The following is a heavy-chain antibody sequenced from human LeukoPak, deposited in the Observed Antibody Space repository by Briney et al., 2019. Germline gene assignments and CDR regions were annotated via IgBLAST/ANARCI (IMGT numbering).Heavy chain of an antibody. D-gene: IGHD2-15*01. Sequence: PSETLSLTCAVYGGSFSGYYWSWIRQPPGKGLEWIGEINHSGSTNYNPSLKSRVTISVDTSKNQFSLKLSSVTAADTAVYYCARHTPLYCSGGSCYLNWFDPWGQGTLVTVSS. V-gene: IGHV4-34*01. CDR1: GGSFSGYY. CDR2: INHSGST. J-gene: IGHJ5*02. CDR3: ARHTPLYCSGGSCYLNWFDP.